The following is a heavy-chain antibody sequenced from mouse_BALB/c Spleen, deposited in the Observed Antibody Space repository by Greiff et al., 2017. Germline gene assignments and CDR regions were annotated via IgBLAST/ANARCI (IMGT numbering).Heavy chain of an antibody. J-gene: IGHJ2*01. D-gene: IGHD1-1*01. CDR1: GYTFTDYE. CDR2: IDPETGGT. Sequence: QVQLQQSGAELVRPGASVTLSCKASGYTFTDYEMHWVKQTPVHGLEWIGAIDPETGGTAYNQKFKGKATLTADKSSSTAYMELRSLTSEDSAVYYCTRGGSSYPYWGQGTTLTVSS. V-gene: IGHV1-15*01. CDR3: TRGGSSYPY.